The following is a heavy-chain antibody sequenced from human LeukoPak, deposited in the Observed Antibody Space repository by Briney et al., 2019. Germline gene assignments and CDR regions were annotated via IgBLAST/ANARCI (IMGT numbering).Heavy chain of an antibody. CDR2: ISGYNGNP. CDR1: GYTFTNYG. D-gene: IGHD6-19*01. Sequence: ASVKVSCKTSGYTFTNYGISWVRQAPGQGLEWMGWISGYNGNPRYAQKVQGRVTMNTGTYTNTAYMEVKSLRSDDTAIYYCARDPSLAVAGIRLFDYWGQGTLVIVSS. V-gene: IGHV1-18*01. J-gene: IGHJ4*02. CDR3: ARDPSLAVAGIRLFDY.